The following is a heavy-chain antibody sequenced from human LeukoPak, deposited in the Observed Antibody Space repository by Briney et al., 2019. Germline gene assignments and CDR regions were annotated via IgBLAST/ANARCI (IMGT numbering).Heavy chain of an antibody. Sequence: SETLSLTCAVYGGSFSGYYWSWIRQPPEKGLEWIGELNHSGSTYYNPSLKSRVTISVDRSKNQFSLKLSSVTAADTAVYYCARVKVNWFDPWGQGTLVTVSS. CDR2: LNHSGST. CDR1: GGSFSGYY. J-gene: IGHJ5*02. CDR3: ARVKVNWFDP. V-gene: IGHV4-34*01.